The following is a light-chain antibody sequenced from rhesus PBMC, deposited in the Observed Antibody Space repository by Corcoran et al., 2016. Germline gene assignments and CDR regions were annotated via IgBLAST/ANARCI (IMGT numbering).Light chain of an antibody. CDR3: QQHNSNPPT. CDR1: QGISNW. Sequence: DIQMTQSPSSLSASVGDRVTITCQASQGISNWLAWYQQKPGKAPKLLLYAAASLQSGVPSRFSGSGSGTEFTITISSLQPEDFATYYCQQHNSNPPTFGGGTKVEIK. J-gene: IGKJ4*01. V-gene: IGKV1S4*01. CDR2: AAA.